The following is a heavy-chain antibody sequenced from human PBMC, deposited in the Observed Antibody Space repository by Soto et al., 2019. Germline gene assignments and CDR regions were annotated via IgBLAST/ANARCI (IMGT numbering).Heavy chain of an antibody. J-gene: IGHJ3*02. V-gene: IGHV3-23*01. CDR2: ITKTGRST. CDR3: TEDGGGYDCAFDS. CDR1: GFIFSDYG. Sequence: GGSLRLSCTTSGFIFSDYGMNWVRQAPGKGLEWVSGITKTGRSTFLADSVKGRFNISRDTLKNTVYLEMNSLRLDDTALYYCTEDGGGYDCAFDSWGQGTMVTVSS. D-gene: IGHD5-12*01.